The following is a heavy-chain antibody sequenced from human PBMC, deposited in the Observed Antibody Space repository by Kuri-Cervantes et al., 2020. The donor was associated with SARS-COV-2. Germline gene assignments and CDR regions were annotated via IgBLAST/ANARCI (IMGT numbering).Heavy chain of an antibody. CDR2: IYPGDSDT. CDR1: GYSFTSYW. D-gene: IGHD3-22*01. CDR3: ATQGYYETGGYRWFDP. V-gene: IGHV5-51*01. Sequence: GESLKISCKGSGYSFTSYWIGWVRQMPGKGLEWMGIIYPGDSDTRTSAPFQGHVTFSADTSISTAYLQWNSLQASDTATYYCATQGYYETGGYRWFDPWGQGTLVTVSS. J-gene: IGHJ5*02.